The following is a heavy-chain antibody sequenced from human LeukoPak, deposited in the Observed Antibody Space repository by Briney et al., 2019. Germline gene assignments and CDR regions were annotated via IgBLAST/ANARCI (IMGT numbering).Heavy chain of an antibody. CDR2: FYYSGST. CDR3: AMYSGSYPHDVCDI. V-gene: IGHV4-59*01. D-gene: IGHD1-26*01. J-gene: IGHJ3*02. CDR1: SGSLSSSY. Sequence: PETLSPTCTLYSGSLSSSYWSWVRHPPGTGLEWSGYFYYSGSTSYQPSLKRRVTISHDTCKHHFSLKLSSVTAADTAVDYCAMYSGSYPHDVCDIWGQGTMVTVPS.